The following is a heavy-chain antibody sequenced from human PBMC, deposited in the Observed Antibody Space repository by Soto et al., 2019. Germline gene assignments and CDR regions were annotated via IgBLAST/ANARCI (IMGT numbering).Heavy chain of an antibody. J-gene: IGHJ4*02. D-gene: IGHD1-1*01. CDR2: IFWDDEK. V-gene: IGHV2-5*02. Sequence: QITLKESGPTLVKPTQTLTLTCTFSGFSLSTSGEGVAWVRQPPGQALEWLAFIFWDDEKHYRPSLKSSVTIIKDTSKNQVVLTMTNVDPVDTGTYYCAHRAGYNSCHFQSWGQGTLVTVSS. CDR3: AHRAGYNSCHFQS. CDR1: GFSLSTSGEG.